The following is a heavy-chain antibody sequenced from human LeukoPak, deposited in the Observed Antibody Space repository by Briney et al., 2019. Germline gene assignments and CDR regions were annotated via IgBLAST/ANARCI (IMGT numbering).Heavy chain of an antibody. D-gene: IGHD5-24*01. CDR3: ARDAQDEVYFDY. V-gene: IGHV6-1*01. J-gene: IGHJ4*02. CDR1: GDSLSSNSAA. Sequence: SQTLSLTCALSGDSLSSNSAAWDWLRQSPSRGLEWLGRTYYRSKWYNDYAVSVKSRITINPDTSKNQFSLQLNSVTPEDTAVYYCARDAQDEVYFDYWGQGTLVTVS. CDR2: TYYRSKWYN.